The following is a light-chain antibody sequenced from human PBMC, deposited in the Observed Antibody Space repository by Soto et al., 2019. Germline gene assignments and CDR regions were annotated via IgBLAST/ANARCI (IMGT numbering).Light chain of an antibody. Sequence: DIQMTQSPSSLSASVGDRVTITCRASQSISTYLNWYQQKPGKAPKLLIFDASSLQSGVPSRFSGSGSGTEFTLTISSLQPDDFATYYCQQSYTFTFTFGPGTKADIK. V-gene: IGKV1-39*01. CDR3: QQSYTFTFT. J-gene: IGKJ3*01. CDR1: QSISTY. CDR2: DAS.